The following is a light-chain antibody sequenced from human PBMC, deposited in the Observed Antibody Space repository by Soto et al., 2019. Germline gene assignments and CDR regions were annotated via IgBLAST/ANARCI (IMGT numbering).Light chain of an antibody. J-gene: IGLJ2*01. CDR2: SNN. V-gene: IGLV1-44*01. Sequence: HSVLTQPPSASGTPGQRVTISCSGSSSNIGSNTVNWYQQFPGTAPRLLIYSNNQRPSGVPDRFSGSKSGTSASLAISGLQSEDEADYYCAAWDDSLNGVVFGGGTKLTVL. CDR3: AAWDDSLNGVV. CDR1: SSNIGSNT.